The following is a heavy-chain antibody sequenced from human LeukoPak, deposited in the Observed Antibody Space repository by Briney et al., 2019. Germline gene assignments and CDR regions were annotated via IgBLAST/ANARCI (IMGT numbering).Heavy chain of an antibody. V-gene: IGHV1-69*13. D-gene: IGHD2-2*01. CDR2: IIPIFGTA. Sequence: ASVKVSCKASGGTFSSYAISWVRQAPGQGLEWMGGIIPIFGTANYAQKFQGRVTITADESTSTAYMELSSLRSEDTAVYYRARGEYCSSTSCYDYWGQGTLVTVSS. CDR3: ARGEYCSSTSCYDY. CDR1: GGTFSSYA. J-gene: IGHJ4*02.